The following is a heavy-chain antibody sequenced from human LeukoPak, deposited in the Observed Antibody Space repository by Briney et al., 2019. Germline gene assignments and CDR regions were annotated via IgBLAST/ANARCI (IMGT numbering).Heavy chain of an antibody. Sequence: SGRSLRLSCAASGFTFSSYSMNWVRQAPGKGLEWVSSISSSSSYIYYADSVKGRFTISRDNAKNSLYLQMNSLRAEDTAVYYCATSIAPDYWGQGTLVTVSS. CDR2: ISSSSSYI. CDR1: GFTFSSYS. D-gene: IGHD6-6*01. J-gene: IGHJ4*02. CDR3: ATSIAPDY. V-gene: IGHV3-21*01.